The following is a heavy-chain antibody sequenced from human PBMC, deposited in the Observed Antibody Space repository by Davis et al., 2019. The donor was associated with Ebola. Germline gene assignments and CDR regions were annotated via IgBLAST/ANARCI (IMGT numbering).Heavy chain of an antibody. J-gene: IGHJ4*02. CDR1: GGTFSSYA. D-gene: IGHD3-9*01. V-gene: IGHV1-69*06. Sequence: SVKVSCKASGGTFSSYAISWVRQAPGQGLEWMGGIIPIFGTANYAQKFQGRVTITADKSTSTAYMELSSLRSEDTAVYYCASDLEGFDILTGYYIGPLYGMDYWGQGTLVTVSS. CDR3: ASDLEGFDILTGYYIGPLYGMDY. CDR2: IIPIFGTA.